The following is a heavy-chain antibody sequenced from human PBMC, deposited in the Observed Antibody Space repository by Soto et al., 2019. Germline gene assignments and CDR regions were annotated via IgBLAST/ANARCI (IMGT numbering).Heavy chain of an antibody. Sequence: GGSLRLSCAASGFSFSSYAMNWVRQAPGKGLEWVSGISGSGGSTYYADSVKGRFTISRDNSKNTLYVQMNSLRAEDTAVYYCAKASSGWHFAVFDIWGQGTMVTVSS. J-gene: IGHJ3*02. CDR2: ISGSGGST. CDR3: AKASSGWHFAVFDI. CDR1: GFSFSSYA. D-gene: IGHD6-19*01. V-gene: IGHV3-23*01.